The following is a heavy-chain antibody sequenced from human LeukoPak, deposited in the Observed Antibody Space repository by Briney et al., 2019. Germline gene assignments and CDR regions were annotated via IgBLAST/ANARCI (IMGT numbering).Heavy chain of an antibody. V-gene: IGHV4-38-2*02. CDR1: GYSISSGYY. CDR2: IYHSGST. J-gene: IGHJ4*02. Sequence: SETLSLTCTVSGYSISSGYYWGWIRQPPGKGLEWIGSIYHSGSTYYNPSLKSRVTISVDTSKNQFSLKLSSVTAADTAVYYCARVGKLWLRFAPIDYWGQGTLVTVSS. CDR3: ARVGKLWLRFAPIDY. D-gene: IGHD5-12*01.